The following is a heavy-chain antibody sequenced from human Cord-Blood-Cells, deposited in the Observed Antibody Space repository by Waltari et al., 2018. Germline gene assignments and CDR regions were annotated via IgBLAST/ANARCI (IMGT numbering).Heavy chain of an antibody. CDR1: GLTFSGSA. D-gene: IGHD3-16*02. CDR3: TSFGGVIVNDY. J-gene: IGHJ4*02. Sequence: EVQLVESGGGLVQPGGSLKLSCAASGLTFSGSAMPWVSQASGKGLEWVGRIRSKANSYATAYAASVKGRFTISRDDSKNTAYLQMNSLKTEDTAVYYCTSFGGVIVNDYWGQGTLVTVSS. CDR2: IRSKANSYAT. V-gene: IGHV3-73*02.